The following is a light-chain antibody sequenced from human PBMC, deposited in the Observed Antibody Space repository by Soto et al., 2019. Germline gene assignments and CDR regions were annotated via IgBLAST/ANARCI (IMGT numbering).Light chain of an antibody. CDR3: QHYGNSLT. V-gene: IGKV3-20*01. CDR2: GAS. Sequence: DIVLTQSPGTLSLSPGESVTLSCRASQSVSSSHLAWYQQKPGQAPRLFIYGASRRATGIPDRFSGSGSGTDFTLTISRLQPEDLAVYSCQHYGNSLTFGGGTKVEIK. CDR1: QSVSSSH. J-gene: IGKJ4*01.